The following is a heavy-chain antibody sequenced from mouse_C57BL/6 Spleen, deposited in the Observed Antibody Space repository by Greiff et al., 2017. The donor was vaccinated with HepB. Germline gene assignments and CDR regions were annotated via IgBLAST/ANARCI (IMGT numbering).Heavy chain of an antibody. CDR3: TRRWYYSNYLDY. V-gene: IGHV1-15*01. D-gene: IGHD2-5*01. CDR1: GYTFTDYE. Sequence: QVQLQQSGAELVRPGASVTLSCKASGYTFTDYEMHWVKQTPVHGLEWIGAIDPETGGTAYNQKFKGKAILTADKSSSTAYMELRSLTSEDSAVYYCTRRWYYSNYLDYWGQGTTLTVSS. CDR2: IDPETGGT. J-gene: IGHJ2*01.